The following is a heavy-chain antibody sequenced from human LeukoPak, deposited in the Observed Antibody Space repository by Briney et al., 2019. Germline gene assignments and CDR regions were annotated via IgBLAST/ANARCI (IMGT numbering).Heavy chain of an antibody. D-gene: IGHD4-23*01. CDR2: ISVYNGNT. CDR1: GYTFSIYG. CDR3: TRQGYSGHSQGAADY. J-gene: IGHJ4*02. V-gene: IGHV1-18*01. Sequence: GASVKVSCKASGYTFSIYGFSCVRQAPRQGLEWMGWISVYNGNTNYAQKFQGRVTMTTDTSTSTAHMELRSLRSDDTAVYYCTRQGYSGHSQGAADYWGQGTLLTVSS.